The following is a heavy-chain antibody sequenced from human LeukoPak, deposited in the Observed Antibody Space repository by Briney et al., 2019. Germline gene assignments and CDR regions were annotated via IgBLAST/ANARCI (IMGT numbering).Heavy chain of an antibody. CDR2: MNPNSGNT. Sequence: ASVKVSCKASGYTFTSYDINWVRQATGQGLEWMGWMNPNSGNTGYAQKFQGRVTMTRNTSISTAYMELSSLRSEGTAVYYCARGLGLYLRYFDWSHGYWGQGTLVTVSS. D-gene: IGHD3-9*01. V-gene: IGHV1-8*01. CDR1: GYTFTSYD. J-gene: IGHJ4*02. CDR3: ARGLGLYLRYFDWSHGY.